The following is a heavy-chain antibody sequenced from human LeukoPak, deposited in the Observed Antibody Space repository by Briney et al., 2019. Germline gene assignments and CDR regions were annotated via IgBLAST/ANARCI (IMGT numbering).Heavy chain of an antibody. D-gene: IGHD6-19*01. V-gene: IGHV1-46*01. CDR1: GYTFTSYY. J-gene: IGHJ3*02. CDR3: ARDRDSSGWYGGYAFDI. CDR2: FNPSGGST. Sequence: ASVKVSCKASGYTFTSYYIHWVRQAPGQGLEWMGIFNPSGGSTNYAQKFQGRVTITRDTSASTAYMELSSLRSEDTAVYYCARDRDSSGWYGGYAFDIWGQGTMVTVSS.